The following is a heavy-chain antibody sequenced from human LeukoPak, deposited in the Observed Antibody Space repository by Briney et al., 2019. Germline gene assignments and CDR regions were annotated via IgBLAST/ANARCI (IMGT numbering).Heavy chain of an antibody. CDR1: GGSISSGDYY. D-gene: IGHD3-9*01. CDR3: ARTYYDILTGYYQYYFDY. CDR2: IYYSGST. Sequence: PSQTLSLTCTVSGGSISSGDYYWSWIRQPPGKGLEWIGYIYYSGSTYYNPSLKSRVTISVDTSKNQFSLKLSSVTAADTAVYYCARTYYDILTGYYQYYFDYWGQGTLVTVSS. V-gene: IGHV4-30-4*08. J-gene: IGHJ4*02.